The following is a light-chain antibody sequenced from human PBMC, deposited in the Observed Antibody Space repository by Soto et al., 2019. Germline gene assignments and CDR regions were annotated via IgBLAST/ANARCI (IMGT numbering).Light chain of an antibody. CDR3: QTWATGIQV. V-gene: IGLV4-69*01. CDR2: VNSDGSH. Sequence: QSVLTQSPSASASLGASVKLTCTLSSGHSNNAIAWHQQQPEKGPRFLMKVNSDGSHIKGDGIPDRFSGSSSGAERYLTISSLRSEDEADYYCQTWATGIQVFGGGTKVTVL. J-gene: IGLJ3*02. CDR1: SGHSNNA.